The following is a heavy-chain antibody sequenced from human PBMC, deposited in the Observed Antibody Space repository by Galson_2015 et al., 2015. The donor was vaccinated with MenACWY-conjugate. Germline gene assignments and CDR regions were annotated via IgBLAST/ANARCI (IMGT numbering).Heavy chain of an antibody. CDR3: ARESEFGIVGKYHFDY. J-gene: IGHJ4*02. Sequence: SLRLSCAVSGFTFSSYWMSWVRQAPGKGLEWVAKIKQDGSEKYYVDSVKGRFTISRDNAKNSLYLQMNSLRAEDTAVYYCARESEFGIVGKYHFDYWGQGTLVTVSS. CDR2: IKQDGSEK. CDR1: GFTFSSYW. V-gene: IGHV3-7*03. D-gene: IGHD1-14*01.